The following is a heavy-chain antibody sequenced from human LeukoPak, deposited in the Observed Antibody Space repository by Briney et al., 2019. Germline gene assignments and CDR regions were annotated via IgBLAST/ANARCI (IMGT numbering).Heavy chain of an antibody. CDR2: ITGSGATT. V-gene: IGHV3-23*01. CDR3: AKMQGYFDY. J-gene: IGHJ4*02. CDR1: QFTCSRSG. Sequence: PGASLRLFCAASQFTCSRSGRAWVRQSPDKGLEWVSAITGSGATTYYADSVKGRFTISRDNSKSTVSLQMNSLRAEDTAIYYCAKMQGYFDYWGQGALVTVSS.